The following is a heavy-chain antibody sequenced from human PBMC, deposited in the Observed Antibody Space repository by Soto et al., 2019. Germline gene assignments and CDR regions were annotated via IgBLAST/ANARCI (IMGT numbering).Heavy chain of an antibody. V-gene: IGHV3-11*01. CDR3: ARSYSSGWEFDY. D-gene: IGHD6-19*01. CDR1: VFTFSNYY. Sequence: SLRLSCVASVFTFSNYYMSWIRQAPGKGLEWVSYISSTGRTIYYADSVKGRFTVSRDNAQNSLSLKLNSLRVEDTAVYYCARSYSSGWEFDYWGQGTQVTVSS. J-gene: IGHJ4*02. CDR2: ISSTGRTI.